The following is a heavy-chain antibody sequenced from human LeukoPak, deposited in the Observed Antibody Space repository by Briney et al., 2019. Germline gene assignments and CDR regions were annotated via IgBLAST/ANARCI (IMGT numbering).Heavy chain of an antibody. CDR2: ISYDGSNK. J-gene: IGHJ4*02. V-gene: IGHV3-30*04. Sequence: GGSLRLSCAASGFTFSSYAMHWVRQAPGKGLEWMAVISYDGSNKYYADSVKGRFTISGDNSKNTLYLQMNSLRAEDTAVYYCAKDLLSDSGVYFEYWGQGTLVTVSS. CDR1: GFTFSSYA. CDR3: AKDLLSDSGVYFEY. D-gene: IGHD4-17*01.